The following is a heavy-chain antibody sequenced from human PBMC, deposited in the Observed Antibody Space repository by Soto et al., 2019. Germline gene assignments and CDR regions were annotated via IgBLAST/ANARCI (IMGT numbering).Heavy chain of an antibody. D-gene: IGHD6-6*01. CDR1: GFTFSSYG. V-gene: IGHV3-30*18. Sequence: PGGSLRLSCAASGFTFSSYGMHWVHQAPGKGLEWVAVISYDGSNKYYADSVKGRFTISRDNSKNTLYLQMNSLRAEDTAVYYCAKESSSSLKDYYYGMDVWGQGTTVTVSS. CDR3: AKESSSSLKDYYYGMDV. J-gene: IGHJ6*02. CDR2: ISYDGSNK.